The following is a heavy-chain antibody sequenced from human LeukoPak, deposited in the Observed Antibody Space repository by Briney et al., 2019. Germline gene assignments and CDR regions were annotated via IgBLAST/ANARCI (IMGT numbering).Heavy chain of an antibody. CDR1: GGTFSSYA. D-gene: IGHD3-10*01. CDR3: ASGSIYYYGSGSYRGYYYYMDV. V-gene: IGHV1-69*05. J-gene: IGHJ6*03. Sequence: SVTVSCKASGGTFSSYAISWVRQAPGQGLEWMGGIIPIFGTANYAQKFQGRVTITTDESTSTAYMELSSLRSEDTAVYYCASGSIYYYGSGSYRGYYYYMDVWGKGTTVTVSS. CDR2: IIPIFGTA.